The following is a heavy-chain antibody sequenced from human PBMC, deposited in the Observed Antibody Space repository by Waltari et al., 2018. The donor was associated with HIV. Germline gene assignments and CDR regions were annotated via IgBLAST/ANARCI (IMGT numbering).Heavy chain of an antibody. CDR1: GASIISTTHY. V-gene: IGHV4-39*02. J-gene: IGHJ5*01. CDR2: VYYSGST. D-gene: IGHD5-18*01. CDR3: AREGYSSSWYDS. Sequence: QLHLQESGPGLVKPSEPLSLTCFVSGASIISTTHYWAWIRQPPGKGLEWIGSVYYSGSTYDNPSFKSRVTISVDTTKNRFSLNMTSVTAADSAVYFCAREGYSSSWYDSWGQGTLVTVSS.